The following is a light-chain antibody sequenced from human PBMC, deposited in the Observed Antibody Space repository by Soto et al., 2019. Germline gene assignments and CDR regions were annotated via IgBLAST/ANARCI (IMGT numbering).Light chain of an antibody. J-gene: IGKJ4*01. V-gene: IGKV1-39*01. CDR3: QKYDGAPFT. Sequence: DIQMTQSPSSLSASVGDRVTITCRASQSISGYLNWYQQKPGKAPKLLIYAASSLQSGVPSRFSGSGSGTDFTLTISSQQPEDFATYYCQKYDGAPFTFGGGTTVEI. CDR2: AAS. CDR1: QSISGY.